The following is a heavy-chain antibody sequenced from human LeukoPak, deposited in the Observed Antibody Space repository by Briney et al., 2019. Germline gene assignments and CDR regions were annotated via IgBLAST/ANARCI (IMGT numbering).Heavy chain of an antibody. CDR2: MNPNSGNT. CDR1: GYTFTSYD. J-gene: IGHJ5*02. V-gene: IGHV1-8*01. D-gene: IGHD3-22*01. CDR3: ARQPYDSSGSDWFDP. Sequence: ASVKVSCKASGYTFTSYDINWVRRATGQGLEWMGWMNPNSGNTGYAQKFQGRVTMTRNTSISTAYMELSSLRSEDTAVYYCARQPYDSSGSDWFDPWGQGTLVTVSS.